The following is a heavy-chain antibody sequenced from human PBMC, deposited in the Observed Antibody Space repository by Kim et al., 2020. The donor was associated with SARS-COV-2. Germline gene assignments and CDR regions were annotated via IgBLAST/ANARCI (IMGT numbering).Heavy chain of an antibody. CDR3: ARDLYRFLDV. CDR2: IKEDGSDK. D-gene: IGHD4-4*01. V-gene: IGHV3-7*01. CDR1: GFTFSSFW. Sequence: GGSLRLSCAASGFTFSSFWLSWVRQAPGKGLEWVAHIKEDGSDKYYVDSVKGRFTISRDNAKNSLYLQMNSLRAEDTAVYYCARDLYRFLDVWGQGTTVTVSS. J-gene: IGHJ6*02.